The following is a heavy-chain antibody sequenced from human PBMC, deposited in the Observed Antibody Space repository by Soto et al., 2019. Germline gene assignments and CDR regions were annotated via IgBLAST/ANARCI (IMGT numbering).Heavy chain of an antibody. V-gene: IGHV1-58*01. CDR3: ADSNPNLYYYYYGMDV. CDR1: GFTFTSSA. CDR2: IVVGSGNT. Sequence: ASVKVSCKASGFTFTSSAVQWVRQARGQRLEWIGWIVVGSGNTNYAQKFQERVTITRDMSTSTAYMELSGLRSEDTAVYYCADSNPNLYYYYYGMDVWGQGTTVTVYS. J-gene: IGHJ6*02.